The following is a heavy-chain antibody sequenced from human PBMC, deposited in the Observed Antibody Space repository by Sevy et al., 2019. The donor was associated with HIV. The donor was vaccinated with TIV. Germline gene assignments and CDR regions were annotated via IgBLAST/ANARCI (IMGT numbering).Heavy chain of an antibody. J-gene: IGHJ4*02. CDR2: IIASAGNA. Sequence: ASVKVSCKASGGTFSTYIISWVRQAPGQGLEWMGGIIASAGNANYAQNFQGRVTFTADESTRTAYMQMSSLGSEDTAIYYCARLYPCGGACYYFDYWGQGTLVTVSS. CDR3: ARLYPCGGACYYFDY. CDR1: GGTFSTYI. V-gene: IGHV1-69*13. D-gene: IGHD2-21*02.